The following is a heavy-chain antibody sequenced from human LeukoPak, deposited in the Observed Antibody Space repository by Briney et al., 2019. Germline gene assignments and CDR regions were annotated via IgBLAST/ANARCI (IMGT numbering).Heavy chain of an antibody. CDR2: INPNSGGT. D-gene: IGHD3-22*01. CDR1: GYTFTGYY. Sequence: ASVKVSCKASGYTFTGYYMHWVRQAPGQGLEWMGWINPNSGGTNYAQKFQGRVTMTRDTSISTAYMELSRLRSDDTAVYYCAKTYYYDSSGEDAFDIWGQGTMVTVSS. V-gene: IGHV1-2*02. CDR3: AKTYYYDSSGEDAFDI. J-gene: IGHJ3*02.